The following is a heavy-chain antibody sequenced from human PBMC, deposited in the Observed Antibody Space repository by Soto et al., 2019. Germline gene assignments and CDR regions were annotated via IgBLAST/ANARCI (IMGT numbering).Heavy chain of an antibody. D-gene: IGHD1-26*01. V-gene: IGHV4-39*02. CDR1: DDSISTSNYY. J-gene: IGHJ4*02. CDR3: AEHSHYGRFS. CDR2: VDYAARA. Sequence: QLQLQESGPRLVKPSETLSLTCSVSDDSISTSNYYWAWVRQPPEMGPEWIGIVDYAARAYYSPSLESRATISADTSETHLSLHLSSMSAADTSMYYCAEHSHYGRFSWGQGTLVTVSS.